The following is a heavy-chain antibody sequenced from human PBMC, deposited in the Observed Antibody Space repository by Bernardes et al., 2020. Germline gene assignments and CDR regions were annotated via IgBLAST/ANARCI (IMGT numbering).Heavy chain of an antibody. V-gene: IGHV3-30*18. Sequence: GGSLRLSCVVSGFTFSSYGMHWVRQAPGKGLEWVAVISYDGSKKYYADSVKGRFTISRDNSKNTLYLQMNSLRAEDTAVYYCAKLGCRYLEICDYYDSIDHSKFDNWGQGTLVTVSS. CDR3: AKLGCRYLEICDYYDSIDHSKFDN. CDR1: GFTFSSYG. D-gene: IGHD3-22*01. J-gene: IGHJ4*02. CDR2: ISYDGSKK.